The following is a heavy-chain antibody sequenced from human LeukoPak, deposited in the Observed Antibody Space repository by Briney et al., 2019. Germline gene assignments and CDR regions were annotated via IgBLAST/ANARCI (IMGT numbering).Heavy chain of an antibody. CDR2: IYTSGST. CDR1: GGSISRGSYY. Sequence: RASQTLSLTCTVSGGSISRGSYYWSWIRQPAGKGLEWIGRIYTSGSTNYNPSLKSRVTISVDTSKNQFSLKLSSVTAADTAVYYCARLLTMVRGSPDYWGQGTLVTVSS. J-gene: IGHJ4*02. CDR3: ARLLTMVRGSPDY. V-gene: IGHV4-61*02. D-gene: IGHD3-10*01.